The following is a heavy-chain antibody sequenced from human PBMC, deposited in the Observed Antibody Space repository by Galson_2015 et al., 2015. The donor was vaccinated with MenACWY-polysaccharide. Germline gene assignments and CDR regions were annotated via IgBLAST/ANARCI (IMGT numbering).Heavy chain of an antibody. V-gene: IGHV3-23*01. CDR2: ISGSASGGTT. CDR3: AREDFCSGGTCYFYDY. D-gene: IGHD2-15*01. J-gene: IGHJ4*02. Sequence: SLRLSCAASGFTFSSAAMSWVRQAPGKGLEWVSAISGSASGGTTYYAASVKGRFTISKDNSKNTLYLQMNSLRVEDTAVYYCAREDFCSGGTCYFYDYWGQGTLVTVSS. CDR1: GFTFSSAA.